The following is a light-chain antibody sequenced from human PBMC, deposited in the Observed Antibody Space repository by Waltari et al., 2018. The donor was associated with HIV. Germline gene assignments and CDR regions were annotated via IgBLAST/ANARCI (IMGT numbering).Light chain of an antibody. V-gene: IGLV2-23*02. J-gene: IGLJ2*01. CDR2: EVS. Sequence: QSALTQPASVSGSPGQSITISCTGTSSDVGGYNLVSWYQKHPGKAPKLMIYEVSKRRAGVSNRFAGSKSGNPASLTISGLQAEDEADYYCCAYAGSTTYVIFGGGTKLTVL. CDR1: SSDVGGYNL. CDR3: CAYAGSTTYVI.